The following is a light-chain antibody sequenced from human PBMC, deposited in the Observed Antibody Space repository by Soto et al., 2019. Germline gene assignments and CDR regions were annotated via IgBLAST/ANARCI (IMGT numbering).Light chain of an antibody. V-gene: IGKV1-12*01. Sequence: DIQMTQSPSSVSASVGDRVTITCRASQGISNWLAWYQQKPGAAPKLLIYSASNLQSGVPSRFSGSGFGTDFTLTISSLQPEDFATYYCQHTKTNNLPITFGQGTRLE. CDR3: QHTKTNNLPIT. J-gene: IGKJ5*01. CDR2: SAS. CDR1: QGISNW.